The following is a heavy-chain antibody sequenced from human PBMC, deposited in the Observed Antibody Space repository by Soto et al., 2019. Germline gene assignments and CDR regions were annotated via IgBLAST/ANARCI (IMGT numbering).Heavy chain of an antibody. CDR1: GYSFTIYW. J-gene: IGHJ6*02. D-gene: IGHD3-10*01. Sequence: LKISCKGSGYSFTIYWIGWVRQMPGKGLEWMGIIYPGDSDTRYSPSFQGQVTITADESTSTAYMELSSLRSEDTAVYYCARSGVRSYYYGMDVWGQGTTVTVSS. CDR2: IYPGDSDT. CDR3: ARSGVRSYYYGMDV. V-gene: IGHV5-51*01.